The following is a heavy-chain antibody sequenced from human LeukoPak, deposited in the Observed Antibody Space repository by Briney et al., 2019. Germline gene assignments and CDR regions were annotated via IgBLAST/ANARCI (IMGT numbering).Heavy chain of an antibody. CDR1: GFTVSSNY. V-gene: IGHV3-66*01. J-gene: IGHJ4*02. CDR2: IYSGGST. D-gene: IGHD3-3*01. CDR3: ARDLGDFWSGYYTDY. Sequence: PGGSLRLSCAASGFTVSSNYMSWVRQAPGKGLEWVSVIYSGGSTYYADSVKGRFTISRDNSKNTLYLQMNSLRAEDTAVYYCARDLGDFWSGYYTDYWGQGTLVTVSS.